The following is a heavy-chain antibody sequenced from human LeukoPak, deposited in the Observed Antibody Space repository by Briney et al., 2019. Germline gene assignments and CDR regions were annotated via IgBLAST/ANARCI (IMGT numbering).Heavy chain of an antibody. CDR3: ARDLGVVITPWFDP. Sequence: GGSLRLSCAASGFTFSSYSMNWVRQAPGKGLEWVSSISSSSSYIYYADSVKGRFTISRDNAKNSLYLQMNSLRAEDTAEYYCARDLGVVITPWFDPWGQGTLVTVSS. CDR1: GFTFSSYS. V-gene: IGHV3-21*01. J-gene: IGHJ5*02. CDR2: ISSSSSYI. D-gene: IGHD3-3*01.